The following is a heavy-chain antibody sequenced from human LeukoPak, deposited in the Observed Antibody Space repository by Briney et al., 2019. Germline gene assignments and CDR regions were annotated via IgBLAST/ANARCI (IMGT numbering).Heavy chain of an antibody. J-gene: IGHJ3*02. V-gene: IGHV3-30*18. D-gene: IGHD5-18*01. CDR2: LSDDGRDE. CDR3: AKGDDIAMTNGALDI. CDR1: GLTFTTSV. Sequence: GGSLRLSCAASGLTFTTSVINWVRQAPGKGLEWVAALSDDGRDEYYAESVKGRFTISRDNSKNTVHLQMNSLRAEDTAVYYCAKGDDIAMTNGALDIWGQGTMVTVSS.